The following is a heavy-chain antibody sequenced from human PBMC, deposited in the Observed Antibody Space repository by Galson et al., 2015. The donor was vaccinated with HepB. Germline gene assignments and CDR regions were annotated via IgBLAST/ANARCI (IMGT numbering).Heavy chain of an antibody. V-gene: IGHV3-23*01. J-gene: IGHJ4*01. CDR2: ISGSGGST. CDR3: VKVQAKRGVGYFDY. Sequence: SLRLSCAASGFTFSSYAMSWVRQAPGKGLEWVSAISGSGGSTYYADSVKGRFTISRDNSKNTLYLQMSSLRAEDTAVYYCVKVQAKRGVGYFDYWGQGTLITVSS. CDR1: GFTFSSYA. D-gene: IGHD1-26*01.